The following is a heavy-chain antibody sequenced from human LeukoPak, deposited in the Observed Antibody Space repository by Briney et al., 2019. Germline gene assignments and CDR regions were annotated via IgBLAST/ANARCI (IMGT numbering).Heavy chain of an antibody. CDR2: ISSTGGTA. Sequence: GGSLRLFCAASGFAFSNYALNWVRQAPGKGLEWVSAISSTGGTAYYADSVKGRFTISRDNSKNTLYLQMNSLRAEDTAVYYCARDLGGYSYGSHFDYWGQVTLVTVSS. CDR3: ARDLGGYSYGSHFDY. J-gene: IGHJ4*02. CDR1: GFAFSNYA. V-gene: IGHV3-23*01. D-gene: IGHD5-18*01.